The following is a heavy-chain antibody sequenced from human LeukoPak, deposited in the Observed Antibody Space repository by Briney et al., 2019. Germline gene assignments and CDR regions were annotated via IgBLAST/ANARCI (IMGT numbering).Heavy chain of an antibody. CDR3: ARVGGYDSSGY. CDR2: IYHSGST. D-gene: IGHD3-22*01. CDR1: GGSISSYY. Sequence: SETLSLTCTVSGGSISSYYWSWIRQPPGKGLEWIGYIYHSGSTNYNPSLKSRVTISVDTSKNQFSLKLSSVTAADTAVYYCARVGGYDSSGYWGQGTLVTVSS. J-gene: IGHJ4*02. V-gene: IGHV4-59*01.